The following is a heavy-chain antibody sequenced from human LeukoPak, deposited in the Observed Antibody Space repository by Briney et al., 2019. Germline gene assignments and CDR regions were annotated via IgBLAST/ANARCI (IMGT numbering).Heavy chain of an antibody. J-gene: IGHJ6*03. Sequence: PGGSLRLSCAASGFTFSSYGMSWVRQAPGKGLEWVSAISGSGGSTYYADSVKGRFTISRDNSKNTLYLQMNSLRAEDTAVYYCAKAMVRGVIYYYYMDVWGKGTTVTVSS. CDR1: GFTFSSYG. D-gene: IGHD3-10*01. CDR3: AKAMVRGVIYYYYMDV. V-gene: IGHV3-23*01. CDR2: ISGSGGST.